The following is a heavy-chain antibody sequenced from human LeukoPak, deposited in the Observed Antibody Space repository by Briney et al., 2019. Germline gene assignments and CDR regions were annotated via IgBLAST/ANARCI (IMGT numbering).Heavy chain of an antibody. CDR2: IYTRGNT. Sequence: KPSETLSLTCTVSGDSINSFYWSWIRQPPGMGLEWIGCIYTRGNTNYNPSLQSRLAISADTSKNQFSLKLSSVTAANTAIYYCVRGRYYYDNWGQGTLVTVSS. V-gene: IGHV4-59*01. CDR3: VRGRYYYDN. CDR1: GDSINSFY. J-gene: IGHJ4*02.